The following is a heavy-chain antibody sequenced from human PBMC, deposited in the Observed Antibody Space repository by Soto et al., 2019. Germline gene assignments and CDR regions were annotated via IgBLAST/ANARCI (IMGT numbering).Heavy chain of an antibody. V-gene: IGHV1-24*01. CDR1: GYTLTELS. J-gene: IGHJ4*02. D-gene: IGHD1-1*01. CDR3: ATDLSARTLDASPYCFDY. Sequence: GASVKVSCKVSGYTLTELSMHWVRQAPGKGLEWMGGFDPEDGETIYAQKFQGRVTMTEDTSTDTAYMELSSLRSEDTAVYYCATDLSARTLDASPYCFDYWGQGTLVTVSS. CDR2: FDPEDGET.